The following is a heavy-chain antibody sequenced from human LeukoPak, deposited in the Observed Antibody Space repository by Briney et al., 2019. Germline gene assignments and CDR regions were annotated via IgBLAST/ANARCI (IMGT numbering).Heavy chain of an antibody. CDR3: ARGDDRESDDAFDI. D-gene: IGHD3-22*01. CDR1: GGSISSYY. CDR2: IYYSGST. J-gene: IGHJ3*02. Sequence: SETLSLTCTVSGGSISSYYWSWIRQPPGKGLEWIGYIYYSGSTNYNPSLKSQVTISVDTSKNQFSLKLSSVTAADTAVYYCARGDDRESDDAFDIWGQGTMVTVSS. V-gene: IGHV4-59*01.